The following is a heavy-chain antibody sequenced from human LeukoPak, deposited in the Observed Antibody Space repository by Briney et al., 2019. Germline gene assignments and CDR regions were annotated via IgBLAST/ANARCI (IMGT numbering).Heavy chain of an antibody. J-gene: IGHJ4*02. D-gene: IGHD4-17*01. Sequence: ASVKVSCKASGYTFTDYYMHWVRQAPGQGLEWMGWINPNSGGTNYPQKFQGRVTMTRDTSISTAYMELSRLRSDDTAVYYCASLGDSDPFDYWGQGTLVTVSS. CDR3: ASLGDSDPFDY. CDR1: GYTFTDYY. V-gene: IGHV1-2*02. CDR2: INPNSGGT.